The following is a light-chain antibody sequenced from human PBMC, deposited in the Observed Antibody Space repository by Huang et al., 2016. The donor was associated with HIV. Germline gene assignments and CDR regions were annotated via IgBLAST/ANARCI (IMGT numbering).Light chain of an antibody. CDR3: QQYDDWPPWT. J-gene: IGKJ1*01. CDR1: QNITR. V-gene: IGKV3-15*01. CDR2: DAS. Sequence: EIVMTQSPATLSVSPGERATLSCRASQNITRLAWYQHKPGQAPRFLIYDASSRATGVPARFSGGGSGTDFTLTVSSLQSDDFALYYCQQYDDWPPWTFGQGTQVDMK.